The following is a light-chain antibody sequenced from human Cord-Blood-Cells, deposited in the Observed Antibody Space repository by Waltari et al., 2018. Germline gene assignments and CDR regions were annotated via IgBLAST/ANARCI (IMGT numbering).Light chain of an antibody. CDR3: SSYTSSSTRV. J-gene: IGLJ2*01. V-gene: IGLV2-14*01. CDR2: DVS. Sequence: QSPLTKPAAASGSPGQSLYISCTGTSSALGGNTYVSWYQQHPGKGPKLMIYDVSNRPSGVSNRFSGSKSGNTASLTISGLQAEDEADYYCSSYTSSSTRVFGGGTKLTVL. CDR1: SSALGGNTY.